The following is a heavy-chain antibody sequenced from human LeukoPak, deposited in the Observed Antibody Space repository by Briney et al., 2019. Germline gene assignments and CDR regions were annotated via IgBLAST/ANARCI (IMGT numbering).Heavy chain of an antibody. D-gene: IGHD5-12*01. CDR3: ARTNSGYDIKYYYYYYMDV. J-gene: IGHJ6*03. Sequence: PSETLSLTCTVSGGSFSSSSYNWDWICQPPGKGLEWIGSIYYSGSTYYNPSLKSRVTISLDTSKNQFSLKLSSVTAADTAVYYCARTNSGYDIKYYYYYYMDVWGKGTTVTVSS. V-gene: IGHV4-39*07. CDR1: GGSFSSSSYN. CDR2: IYYSGST.